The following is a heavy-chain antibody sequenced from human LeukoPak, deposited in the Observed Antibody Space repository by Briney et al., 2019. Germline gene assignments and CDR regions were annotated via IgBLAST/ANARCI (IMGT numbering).Heavy chain of an antibody. Sequence: SETLSLICAVYGGSFSGYYWSWIRQPPGKGLEWIGEINHSGSTYYNPSLKSRVTISVDTSKNQFSLKLSSVTAADTAVYYCARGLGGIPAATSSMVDHWGQGTLVTVSS. V-gene: IGHV4-34*01. J-gene: IGHJ4*02. CDR3: ARGLGGIPAATSSMVDH. D-gene: IGHD2-2*01. CDR2: INHSGST. CDR1: GGSFSGYY.